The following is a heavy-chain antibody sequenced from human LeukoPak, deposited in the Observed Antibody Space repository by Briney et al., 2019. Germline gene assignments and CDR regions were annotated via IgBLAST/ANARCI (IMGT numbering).Heavy chain of an antibody. CDR1: AYTFTNYG. D-gene: IGHD3-16*01. Sequence: ASVKVSCKASAYTFTNYGISWVRQAPGQGLEWMGWISPDTGDTNYAQNLQGRVTMTTDTSTSTAYMELRSLRSDDTAVYYCERDFRATFGGVMASAFDYWGQGTLVTVSS. J-gene: IGHJ4*02. V-gene: IGHV1-18*01. CDR2: ISPDTGDT. CDR3: ERDFRATFGGVMASAFDY.